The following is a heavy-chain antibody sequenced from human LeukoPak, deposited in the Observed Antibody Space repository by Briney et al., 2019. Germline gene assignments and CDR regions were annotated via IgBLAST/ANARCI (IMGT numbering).Heavy chain of an antibody. J-gene: IGHJ4*02. D-gene: IGHD1-1*01. Sequence: SETLSLTCTVSGGSISTYYRNRIRQPPGKGLEWIGYVYYRGSTFYNPSLKSRVTISEDTSKNQFSLKLSSVTAADTAVYYCARGLEREYADYWGQGTLVTVSS. CDR2: VYYRGST. CDR3: ARGLEREYADY. V-gene: IGHV4-59*01. CDR1: GGSISTYY.